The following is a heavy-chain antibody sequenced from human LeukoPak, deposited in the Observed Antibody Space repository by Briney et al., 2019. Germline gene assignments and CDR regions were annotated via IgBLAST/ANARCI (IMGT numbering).Heavy chain of an antibody. CDR2: IYYSGST. J-gene: IGHJ4*02. CDR1: GCSISSYY. D-gene: IGHD4-17*01. CDR3: ARIDYGDYVFDY. Sequence: SETLSLTCTVSGCSISSYYWGWIRQPPGKGLEWIGSIYYSGSTYYNPSLKSRVTISVDTSKNQFSLKLSSVTAADTAVYYCARIDYGDYVFDYWGQGTLVTVSS. V-gene: IGHV4-39*01.